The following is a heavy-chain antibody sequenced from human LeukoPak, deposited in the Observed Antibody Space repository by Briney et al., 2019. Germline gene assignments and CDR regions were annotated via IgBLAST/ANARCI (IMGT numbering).Heavy chain of an antibody. J-gene: IGHJ4*02. CDR1: GGSFSGNY. D-gene: IGHD6-13*01. CDR3: ARGLAAGNSYYFDY. CDR2: IKHSGST. Sequence: SETLSLTCAVYGGSFSGNYWSWIRQPPEKGLEWIGEIKHSGSTNYNPSLKSRVTISVDTSKNQFSLKLSSVTAADTAVYYCARGLAAGNSYYFDYWGQGTLVTVSS. V-gene: IGHV4-34*01.